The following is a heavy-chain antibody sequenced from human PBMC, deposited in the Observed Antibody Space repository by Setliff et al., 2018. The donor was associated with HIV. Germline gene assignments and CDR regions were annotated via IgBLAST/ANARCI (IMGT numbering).Heavy chain of an antibody. CDR2: IYTSGNT. D-gene: IGHD4-17*01. Sequence: SETLSLTCTLSGGSTSSGSYYWSWIRQPAGKGLEWIGHIYTSGNTNHNPSLKRRVTISVDTSKNQFPLKLNSVTAADTAVYYCARGNSRRLRVHYYYSYMDVWGKGTTVTVSS. CDR3: ARGNSRRLRVHYYYSYMDV. CDR1: GGSTSSGSYY. J-gene: IGHJ6*03. V-gene: IGHV4-61*09.